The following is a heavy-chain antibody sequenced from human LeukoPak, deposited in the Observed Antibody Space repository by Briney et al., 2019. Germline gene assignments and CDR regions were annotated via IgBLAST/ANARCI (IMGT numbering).Heavy chain of an antibody. V-gene: IGHV3-23*01. CDR3: ARDRNWAFEN. CDR2: ISGSGGST. J-gene: IGHJ4*02. CDR1: GFTFSSYA. D-gene: IGHD1-14*01. Sequence: PGGSLRLSCAASGFTFSSYAMSWVRQAPGKGLEWVSAISGSGGSTYYADSVKGRFTISRDNGKNSLSLLMSSLRVEDTAIYYCARDRNWAFENWGQGILVTVSS.